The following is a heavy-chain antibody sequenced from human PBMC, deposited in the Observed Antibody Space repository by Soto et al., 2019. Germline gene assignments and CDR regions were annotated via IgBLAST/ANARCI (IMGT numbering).Heavy chain of an antibody. J-gene: IGHJ4*01. CDR1: GGSIRSDR. D-gene: IGHD3-16*01. Sequence: SETLSLTCTVSGGSIRSDRWGWIRQPPGKGLEWIGYLDYSGSPKYNPSLKSRVTISMDTSKNQVSLTLNSVTAADTAVYFCATYFRGEGGRGYWGPGTQVTVS. CDR2: LDYSGSP. V-gene: IGHV4-59*08. CDR3: ATYFRGEGGRGY.